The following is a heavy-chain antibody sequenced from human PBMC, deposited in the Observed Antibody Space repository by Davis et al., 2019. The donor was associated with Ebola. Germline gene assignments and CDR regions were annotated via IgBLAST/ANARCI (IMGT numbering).Heavy chain of an antibody. V-gene: IGHV1-69*08. D-gene: IGHD2-15*01. J-gene: IGHJ5*02. CDR2: IIPILGTA. CDR3: ARGVDCSSGSCFGDWFDP. CDR1: GGTFSSYT. Sequence: AASVKVSCKASGGTFSSYTISWVRQAPGQGLEWMGRIIPILGTASYAQKFQGRVTITADESTSTAYMELSSLRSEDTAVYYCARGVDCSSGSCFGDWFDPWGQGTRVTVSS.